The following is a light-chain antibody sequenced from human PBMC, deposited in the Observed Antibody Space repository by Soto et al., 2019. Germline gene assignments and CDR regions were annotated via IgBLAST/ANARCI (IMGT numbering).Light chain of an antibody. CDR3: QSYDSRLSGYV. CDR1: SSNIGSGYD. CDR2: GNG. V-gene: IGLV1-40*01. Sequence: VVTQPPSVSGAPGQRVTISCTGKSSNIGSGYDVHWYQQLPGTAPKLLIYGNGNRPSGVPDRFSVSESGTSASLAITGLQAEDEADYYCQSYDSRLSGYVFGTGTKLTVL. J-gene: IGLJ1*01.